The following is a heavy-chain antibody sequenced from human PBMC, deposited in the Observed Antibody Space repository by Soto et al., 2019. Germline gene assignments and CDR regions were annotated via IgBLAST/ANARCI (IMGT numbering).Heavy chain of an antibody. CDR3: ARASYPGTPSVY. J-gene: IGHJ4*01. CDR2: IIPIFGTA. Sequence: QVQLVQSGAEVRKPGSSVKVSCKASGGTFSSYAFSWVRQAPGQGLEWMGGIIPIFGTANYAQKFQGRVTITADESTSTAYMELSSLRSEDTAVYYCARASYPGTPSVYWGHGTLVTVSS. CDR1: GGTFSSYA. D-gene: IGHD1-7*01. V-gene: IGHV1-69*01.